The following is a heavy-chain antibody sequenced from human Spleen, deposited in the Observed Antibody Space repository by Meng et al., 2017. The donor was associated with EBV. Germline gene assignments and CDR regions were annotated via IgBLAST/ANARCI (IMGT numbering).Heavy chain of an antibody. D-gene: IGHD3-22*01. J-gene: IGHJ2*01. CDR3: ARDRYDSSGYYYYWYFDL. Sequence: QVQLVQSGAEVKKPXXPXKGXCXXSGYTFTSYYMHWVRQAPGQGLEWMGIINPSGGSTSYAQKFQGRVTMTRDTSTSTVYMELSSLRSEDTAVYYCARDRYDSSGYYYYWYFDLWGRGTLVTVSS. CDR2: INPSGGST. CDR1: GYTFTSYY. V-gene: IGHV1-46*01.